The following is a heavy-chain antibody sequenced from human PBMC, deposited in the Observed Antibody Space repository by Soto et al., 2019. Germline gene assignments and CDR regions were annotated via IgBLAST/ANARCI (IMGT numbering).Heavy chain of an antibody. CDR2: ISPKSNYR. CDR1: GFTFSDFY. J-gene: IGHJ4*02. D-gene: IGHD2-21*01. CDR3: VRGGGGGQFDS. Sequence: GGSLRLSCEASGFTFSDFYMSWIRQAPGKGLEWLSYISPKSNYREYAESVKGRHTISRDNAKNSLSLQMNSLRVEDTAVYYCVRGGGGGQFDSWGQGALVTVSS. V-gene: IGHV3-11*06.